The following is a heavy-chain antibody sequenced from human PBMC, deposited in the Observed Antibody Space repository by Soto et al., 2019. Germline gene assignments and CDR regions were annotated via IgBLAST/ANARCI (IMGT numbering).Heavy chain of an antibody. CDR2: IDPSDSYT. V-gene: IGHV5-10-1*01. J-gene: IGHJ3*02. CDR1: GYSFTSYW. D-gene: IGHD1-26*01. CDR3: ARQSSGSSYPGASDI. Sequence: ESLKISCKGSGYSFTSYWISWVRQMPGKGLEWMGRIDPSDSYTNYSPSFQGHVTISADKSISTAYLQWSSLKASDTAMYYCARQSSGSSYPGASDIWGQGTMVTVSS.